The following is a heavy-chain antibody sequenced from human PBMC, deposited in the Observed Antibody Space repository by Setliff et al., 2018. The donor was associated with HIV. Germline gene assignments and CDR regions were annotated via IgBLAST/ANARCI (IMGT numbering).Heavy chain of an antibody. D-gene: IGHD3-16*02. V-gene: IGHV3-48*01. CDR3: ATDPRASYLSYYYYHYLDV. CDR1: GFTFSDYP. Sequence: GGSLRLSCAASGFTFSDYPMNWVRQAPGKGLEWVSHIYPDSNNIDYTDSVKGRFTISRDNAKNSLYLQMNSLRAEDAAVYYCATDPRASYLSYYYYHYLDVWGKGTTVTVSS. J-gene: IGHJ6*03. CDR2: IYPDSNNI.